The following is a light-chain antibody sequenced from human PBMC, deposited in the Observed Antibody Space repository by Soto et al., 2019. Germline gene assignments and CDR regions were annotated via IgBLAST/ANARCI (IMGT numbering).Light chain of an antibody. CDR3: QQSYSTPYT. V-gene: IGKV1-13*02. Sequence: AIQLTQSPSSLSASVGDRVDITCRASQGINSDLAWYQQKPGKAPKLLIFAAFSLENGVPSRFSGSGSGADFTRTISSLQPEDSGTYYCQQSYSTPYTFGHGTKLESK. CDR2: AAF. J-gene: IGKJ2*01. CDR1: QGINSD.